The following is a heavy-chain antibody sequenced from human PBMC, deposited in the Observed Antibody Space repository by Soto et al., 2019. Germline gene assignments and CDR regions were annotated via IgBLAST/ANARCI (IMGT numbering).Heavy chain of an antibody. D-gene: IGHD3-22*01. J-gene: IGHJ4*02. CDR2: TSYDGSNK. V-gene: IGHV3-30*18. CDR1: GFTFSSYG. CDR3: AKDRNYYDSSGHFDY. Sequence: GGSLRLSCAASGFTFSSYGMHWVRQAPGKGLEWVAVTSYDGSNKYYADSVKGRFTISRDNSKNTLYLQMNSLRAEDTAVYYCAKDRNYYDSSGHFDYWGQGTLVTVSS.